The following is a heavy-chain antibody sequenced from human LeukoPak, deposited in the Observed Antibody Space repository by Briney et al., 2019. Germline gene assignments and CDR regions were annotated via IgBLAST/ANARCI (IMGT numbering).Heavy chain of an antibody. Sequence: GGSLRLSCSASGFTFSNYTMHWVRQAPGKGLEYVSGISGNGGRTYYGDSVKGRLTISRDNSKNTLYLQMNSLRAEDTAVYYCAKALAVAGSYYYYGMDVWGQGTTVTVSS. CDR3: AKALAVAGSYYYYGMDV. J-gene: IGHJ6*02. CDR2: ISGNGGRT. CDR1: GFTFSNYT. D-gene: IGHD6-19*01. V-gene: IGHV3-64*04.